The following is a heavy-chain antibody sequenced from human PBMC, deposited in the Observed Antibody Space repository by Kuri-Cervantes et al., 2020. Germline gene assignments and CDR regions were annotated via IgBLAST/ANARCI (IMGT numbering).Heavy chain of an antibody. V-gene: IGHV4-39*01. Sequence: ESLKISCTVSGGSISSSSYYWGWIRQPPGKGLEWIGSIYYSGSTYYNPSLKSRVTISVDTSKNQFSLKLSSVTAADTAVYYCARQAVAGFDYWGQGTLVPSPQ. J-gene: IGHJ4*02. CDR3: ARQAVAGFDY. CDR2: IYYSGST. CDR1: GGSISSSSYY. D-gene: IGHD6-19*01.